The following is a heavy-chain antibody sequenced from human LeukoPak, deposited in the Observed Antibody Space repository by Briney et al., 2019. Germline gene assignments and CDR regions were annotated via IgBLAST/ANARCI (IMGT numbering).Heavy chain of an antibody. V-gene: IGHV3-23*01. D-gene: IGHD4-17*01. CDR2: ISDSGTYT. CDR1: GFTFSSYA. CDR3: AILGSTMTNK. Sequence: PGGSLRLSCAASGFTFSSYAMSWVRQAPGKGLEWVSTISDSGTYTYYADSVKGRFTISRDSYKNTLFLQMNSLRADDTAIYYCAILGSTMTNKWGQGTLVTVSS. J-gene: IGHJ4*02.